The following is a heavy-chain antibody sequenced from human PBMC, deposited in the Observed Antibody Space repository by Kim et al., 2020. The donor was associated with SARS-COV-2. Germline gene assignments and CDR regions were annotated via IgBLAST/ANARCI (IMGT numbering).Heavy chain of an antibody. CDR1: GFTVSTYA. J-gene: IGHJ4*02. D-gene: IGHD1-7*01. CDR2: ISSSGGAT. CDR3: TKDHNWNYLGVF. Sequence: GGSLRLSCAASGFTVSTYAMSWVRQPPGKGLEWVPAISSSGGATYYADSVKGRFTISRDNSKNTLYLQMNSLRAEDTAVYYCTKDHNWNYLGVFWGQGSLVTVSS. V-gene: IGHV3-23*01.